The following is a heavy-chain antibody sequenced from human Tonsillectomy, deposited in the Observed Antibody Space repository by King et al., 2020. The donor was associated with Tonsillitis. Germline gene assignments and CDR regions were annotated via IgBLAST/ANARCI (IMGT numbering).Heavy chain of an antibody. CDR2: VIPIFHAT. CDR1: GGTFSSYA. Sequence: QLVKSGAEVKKPGYSVKVSCKASGGTFSSYAITWVRQAPGQGLEWMGGVIPIFHATNYAQKFQGRVTLTADESTSTAYMELSSLRSEDTAVYFCARGVVPTVYYYYMDVWGKGTTVTVSS. V-gene: IGHV1-69*01. CDR3: ARGVVPTVYYYYMDV. D-gene: IGHD2-15*01. J-gene: IGHJ6*03.